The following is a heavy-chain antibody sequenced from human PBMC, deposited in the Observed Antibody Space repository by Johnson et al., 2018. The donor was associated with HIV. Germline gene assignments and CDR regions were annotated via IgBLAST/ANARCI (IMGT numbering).Heavy chain of an antibody. Sequence: VQLVESGGGLVQPGGSLRLSCAASGFTVSSNYMSWVRQAPGKGLVWVSRINSDGSSTSYADSVKGRFTISRDNAKNTLYLQMNSLRAEDTSGYYCAKNFGKILAAGGLEVGDAFDIWGQGTMVTVSS. J-gene: IGHJ3*02. CDR1: GFTVSSNY. V-gene: IGHV3-74*02. CDR2: INSDGSST. CDR3: AKNFGKILAAGGLEVGDAFDI. D-gene: IGHD6-13*01.